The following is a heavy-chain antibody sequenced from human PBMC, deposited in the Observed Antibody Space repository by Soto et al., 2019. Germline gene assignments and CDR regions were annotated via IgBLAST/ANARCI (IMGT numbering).Heavy chain of an antibody. J-gene: IGHJ4*02. CDR2: VYYLGST. CDR3: ARDGYDGSGSPYPAY. D-gene: IGHD3-10*01. CDR1: GGSMSEYF. Sequence: SETLSLTCTVYGGSMSEYFWSWIRQSPGKGLEWIGYVYYLGSTDYNPSLKSRVTISVDTSKRRFSLKLSSVTVADTAVYYCARDGYDGSGSPYPAYWGPGAQVTVSS. V-gene: IGHV4-59*01.